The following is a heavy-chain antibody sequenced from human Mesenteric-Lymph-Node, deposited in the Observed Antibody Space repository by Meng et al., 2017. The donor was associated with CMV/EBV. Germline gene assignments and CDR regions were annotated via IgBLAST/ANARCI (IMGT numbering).Heavy chain of an antibody. CDR2: IYTSGST. CDR3: ARGGPWEGFDP. Sequence: GPLRLSCTVSGGSISSYYWSWIRQPAGKGLEWIGRIYTSGSTNYNPSLKSRVTMSVDTSKNQFSLKLSSVTAADTAVYYCARGGPWEGFDPWGQGTLVTVSS. CDR1: GGSISSYY. V-gene: IGHV4-4*07. D-gene: IGHD1-26*01. J-gene: IGHJ5*02.